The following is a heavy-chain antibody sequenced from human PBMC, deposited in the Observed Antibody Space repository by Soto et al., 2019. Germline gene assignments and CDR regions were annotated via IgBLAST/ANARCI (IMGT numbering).Heavy chain of an antibody. CDR1: GGTFSSYA. V-gene: IGHV1-69*13. CDR2: IIPIFGTA. Sequence: SVKVSCKASGGTFSSYAISWVRQAPGQGLEWMGGIIPIFGTANYAQKFQGRVTITADESTSTAYMELSSLRSEDTAVYYCARSEGYYDSSGYYCAVSLYGVVLHYYYRMDVWGPGTSVTVSS. J-gene: IGHJ6*02. D-gene: IGHD3-22*01. CDR3: ARSEGYYDSSGYYCAVSLYGVVLHYYYRMDV.